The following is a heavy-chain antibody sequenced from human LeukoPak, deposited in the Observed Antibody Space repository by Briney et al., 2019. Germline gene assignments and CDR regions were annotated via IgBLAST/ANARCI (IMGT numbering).Heavy chain of an antibody. J-gene: IGHJ4*02. CDR3: ATMVQGVHTYFCS. CDR2: IYYRGST. D-gene: IGHD3-10*01. Sequence: PSETLSLTCTVSGGSISSHYWSWIRQPPGKGLEWIGYIYYRGSTNYNPSLKSRVTMSLDTSKNQLFLKLSSVTAADTAVYYCATMVQGVHTYFCSWGQGNLVAVSS. CDR1: GGSISSHY. V-gene: IGHV4-59*11.